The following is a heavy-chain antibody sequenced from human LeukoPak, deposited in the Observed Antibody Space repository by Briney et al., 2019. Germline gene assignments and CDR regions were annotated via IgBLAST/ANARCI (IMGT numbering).Heavy chain of an antibody. CDR3: ARDSSSWYFDY. Sequence: GGSLRLSCAAPGFTFSSYWMRWVRQAPGKGLGWVANIKQDGSVKSYVASVKVRFTIYRDNAKNSLYLQMNSLRAEDTAEYYWARDSSSWYFDYWGQGTLVTVSS. V-gene: IGHV3-7*01. CDR1: GFTFSSYW. J-gene: IGHJ4*02. CDR2: IKQDGSVK. D-gene: IGHD6-13*01.